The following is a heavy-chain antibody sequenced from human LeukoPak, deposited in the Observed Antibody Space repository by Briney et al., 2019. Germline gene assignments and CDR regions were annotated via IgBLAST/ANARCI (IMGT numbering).Heavy chain of an antibody. CDR3: ARDAYSGSYSYYFDY. V-gene: IGHV1-2*06. J-gene: IGHJ4*02. CDR1: GYTFTGYY. CDR2: INPNSGGT. Sequence: ASVKVSCKAPGYTFTGYYMHWVRQAPGQGLEWMGRINPNSGGTNYAQKFQGRVTMTRDTSISTAYMELSRLRSDDTAVYYCARDAYSGSYSYYFDYWGQGTLVTVSS. D-gene: IGHD1-26*01.